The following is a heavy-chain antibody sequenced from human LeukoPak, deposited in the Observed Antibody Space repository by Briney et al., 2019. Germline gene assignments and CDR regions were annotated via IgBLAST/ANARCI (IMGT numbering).Heavy chain of an antibody. Sequence: GGSLRLSCAASGVTFSSYSMNWVRQAPGKGLEWVSSISSSSSYIYYADSVKGRFTISRDNAKNSLYLQMNSLRAEDTAVYYCARDSHTSYLATNWFDPWGQGTLVTVSS. CDR3: ARDSHTSYLATNWFDP. V-gene: IGHV3-21*01. J-gene: IGHJ5*02. D-gene: IGHD2-2*01. CDR2: ISSSSSYI. CDR1: GVTFSSYS.